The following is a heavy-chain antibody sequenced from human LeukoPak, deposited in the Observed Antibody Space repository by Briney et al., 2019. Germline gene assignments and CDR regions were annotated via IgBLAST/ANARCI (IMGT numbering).Heavy chain of an antibody. CDR1: GFTFNNYP. CDR3: ARKNGLDY. J-gene: IGHJ4*02. Sequence: GGSLRLSCAASGFTFNNYPMSWVRQAPGKGLEWVANIKQDGSEKYYVDSVKGRFTISRDNAKNSLYLQMNSLRAEDTAVYYCARKNGLDYWGQGTLVTVSS. V-gene: IGHV3-7*01. CDR2: IKQDGSEK.